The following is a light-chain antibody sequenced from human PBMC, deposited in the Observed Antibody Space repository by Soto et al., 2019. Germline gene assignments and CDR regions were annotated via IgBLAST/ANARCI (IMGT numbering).Light chain of an antibody. V-gene: IGLV1-44*01. CDR1: SSNIGTNS. J-gene: IGLJ2*01. CDR2: SNN. Sequence: QSVLTQPPSASGTPGQRVTISCSGSSSNIGTNSVNWYQQLPGTAPKLLIYSNNQRPSWVPDRFSGSKSGTSASLALSGLQSEDEADYYCAARDDSLNGHVVFGGGTKLTVL. CDR3: AARDDSLNGHVV.